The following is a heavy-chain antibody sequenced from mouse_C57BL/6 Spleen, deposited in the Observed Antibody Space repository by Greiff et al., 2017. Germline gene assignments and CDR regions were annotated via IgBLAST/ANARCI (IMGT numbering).Heavy chain of an antibody. CDR3: AMGGQATFAY. V-gene: IGHV1-69*01. CDR2: IDPSDSYT. Sequence: QVQLQQPGAELVMPGASVKLSCKASGYTFTSYWMHWVKQRPGQGLEWIGEIDPSDSYTNYNQKFKGKATLTADKSSSTAYMQLSSLTSEDSAVYFCAMGGQATFAYWGQGTLVTVSA. D-gene: IGHD3-2*02. J-gene: IGHJ3*01. CDR1: GYTFTSYW.